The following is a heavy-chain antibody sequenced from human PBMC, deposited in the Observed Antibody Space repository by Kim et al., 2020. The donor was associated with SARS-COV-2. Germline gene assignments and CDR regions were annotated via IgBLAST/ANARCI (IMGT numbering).Heavy chain of an antibody. J-gene: IGHJ4*02. V-gene: IGHV4-4*07. Sequence: SETLSLTCTVSGGSISSHYWSWIRQPAGKGLEWIGRIYTSGRNNYSPSLKSRVTMSVDTSKNQFSLKLSSVTAAYTAVYYCARGPRGLYYFDYWGQGTLVTVSS. CDR2: IYTSGRN. D-gene: IGHD3-10*01. CDR3: ARGPRGLYYFDY. CDR1: GGSISSHY.